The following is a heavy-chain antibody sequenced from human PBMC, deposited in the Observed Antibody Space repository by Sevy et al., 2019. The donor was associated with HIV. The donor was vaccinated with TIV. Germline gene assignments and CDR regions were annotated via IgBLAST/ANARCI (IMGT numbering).Heavy chain of an antibody. D-gene: IGHD6-13*01. J-gene: IGHJ4*02. Sequence: GGSLRLSCAASGFRFEDYGMHWVRQAPGKGLEWVAVISYDGSNKYYADSVKGRFTISRDNSKNTLYLQMNSLRAEDTAVYYCAKPIGIAAAGTFDYWGQGTLVTVSS. CDR1: GFRFEDYG. CDR3: AKPIGIAAAGTFDY. CDR2: ISYDGSNK. V-gene: IGHV3-30*18.